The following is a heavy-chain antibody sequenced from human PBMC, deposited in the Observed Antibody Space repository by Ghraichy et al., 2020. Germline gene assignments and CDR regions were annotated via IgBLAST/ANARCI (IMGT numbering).Heavy chain of an antibody. D-gene: IGHD3-10*01. CDR2: INSDGSAT. CDR3: AREAGNPGAFDI. Sequence: GGSLRLSCAASGFTFIDYWMHWVRQAPGKGLVWVSFINSDGSATTYADSVKGRFTISRDNAKNTLYLQMNSLRAEDTAVYYCAREAGNPGAFDIWGQGTMVTVSS. CDR1: GFTFIDYW. J-gene: IGHJ3*02. V-gene: IGHV3-74*01.